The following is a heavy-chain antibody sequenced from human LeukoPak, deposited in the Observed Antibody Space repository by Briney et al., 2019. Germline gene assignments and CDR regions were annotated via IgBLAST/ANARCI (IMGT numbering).Heavy chain of an antibody. CDR1: RGTLSSYA. CDR3: ARRVVLRYFDRSQVDQFYFDY. J-gene: IGHJ4*02. CDR2: IIPIFVTA. Sequence: SVKLSRKAYRGTLSSYAISWVRQAPGQRLEWMGGIIPIFVTANYAQKFQGRVTITTDESTSTAYMGLSSLRSEDTAVYYCARRVVLRYFDRSQVDQFYFDYWGQGTLVTVSS. D-gene: IGHD3-9*01. V-gene: IGHV1-69*05.